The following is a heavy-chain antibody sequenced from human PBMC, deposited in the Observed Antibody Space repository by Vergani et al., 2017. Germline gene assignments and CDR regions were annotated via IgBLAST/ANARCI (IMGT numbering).Heavy chain of an antibody. J-gene: IGHJ4*02. V-gene: IGHV3-20*04. D-gene: IGHD3-9*01. CDR1: GFTFDDYG. Sequence: EVQLVESGGGVVRPGGSLRLSCATSGFTFDDYGMNWVRQAPGKGLEWVSDINWNGDSTGYADSVKGRFTISGDNAKNSLYLQMNSLIVGDTALYYCARGRDWLDYWGQGTLVTVSS. CDR2: INWNGDST. CDR3: ARGRDWLDY.